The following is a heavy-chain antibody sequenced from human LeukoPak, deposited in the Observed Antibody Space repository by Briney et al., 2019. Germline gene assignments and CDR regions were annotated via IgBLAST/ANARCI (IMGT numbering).Heavy chain of an antibody. V-gene: IGHV4-39*07. Sequence: SETLSLTCTVSGGSINNTLFYWGWIRQPPGKGLEWIGTVYYDGINYSSPSLKSRVATSVDTSKNQFSLRLSSVTAADTAVYCCARGHGGPGADYYYGMDVWGQGTTVTVSS. CDR3: ARGHGGPGADYYYGMDV. J-gene: IGHJ6*02. CDR1: GGSINNTLFY. CDR2: VYYDGIN. D-gene: IGHD6-25*01.